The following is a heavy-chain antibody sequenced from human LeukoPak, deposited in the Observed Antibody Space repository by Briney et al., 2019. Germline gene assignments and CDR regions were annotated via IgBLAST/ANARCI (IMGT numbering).Heavy chain of an antibody. J-gene: IGHJ4*02. CDR1: GFTFSSYW. V-gene: IGHV3-74*01. CDR2: INADGSST. CDR3: ARAPTGGYRVGFDY. D-gene: IGHD2-8*02. Sequence: GGSLRLSCAASGFTFSSYWMHWVRQAPGKGLVWVSRINADGSSTSYADSVKGRFTVSRDNAKNSLFLQMNSLRAEDTAVYYCARAPTGGYRVGFDYWGQGTLVTVSS.